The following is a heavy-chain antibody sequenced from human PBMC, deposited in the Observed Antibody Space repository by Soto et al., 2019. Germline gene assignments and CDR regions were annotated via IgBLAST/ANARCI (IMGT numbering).Heavy chain of an antibody. CDR3: ARDITGTTDTHGDY. D-gene: IGHD1-7*01. Sequence: SETLSLTCAVYGGSFSGYYWSWIRQPPGKGLEWIGEINHSGSTNYNPSLKSRVTISVDTSKNQFSLKLSSVTAADTAVYYCARDITGTTDTHGDYWGQGTLVTVSS. CDR2: INHSGST. J-gene: IGHJ4*02. CDR1: GGSFSGYY. V-gene: IGHV4-34*01.